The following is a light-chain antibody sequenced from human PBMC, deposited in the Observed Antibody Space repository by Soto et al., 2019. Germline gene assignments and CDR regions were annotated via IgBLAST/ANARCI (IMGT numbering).Light chain of an antibody. V-gene: IGKV1-5*01. CDR2: DAS. Sequence: DIQMTQSPSTLSASVGDRVTITCRASQSVRSWLAWYQQKPGRAPKFLIYDASSLESGVPSRFSGSGSGTEFTLTICNLQPDDFASYYCQQYDKYPLTFGGGTKVEI. CDR1: QSVRSW. CDR3: QQYDKYPLT. J-gene: IGKJ4*01.